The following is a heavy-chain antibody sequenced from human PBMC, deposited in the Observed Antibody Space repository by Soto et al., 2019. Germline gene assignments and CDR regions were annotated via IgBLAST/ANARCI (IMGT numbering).Heavy chain of an antibody. CDR3: ARGNDFWSGYPSYNWFDP. CDR2: IYYSGST. CDR1: GGSISSYY. V-gene: IGHV4-59*01. Sequence: PSETLSLTCTVSGGSISSYYWSWIRQPPGKGLEWIGYIYYSGSTNYNPSLKSRVTISVDTSKNQFSLKLSSVTAADTAVYYCARGNDFWSGYPSYNWFDPWGQGTLVTVSS. D-gene: IGHD3-3*01. J-gene: IGHJ5*02.